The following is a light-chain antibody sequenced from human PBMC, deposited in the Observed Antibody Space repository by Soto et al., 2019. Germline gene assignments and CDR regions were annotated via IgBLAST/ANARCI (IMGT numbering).Light chain of an antibody. Sequence: IVLTQSPGSLSLSPGERASLSFSASQSVSATHLAWYQQKPGQAPRLLLYGASTRATGIPDRFSGTGSGTDFTLTITRVEPEDFAVFYCHHYGSSPLTFGGGTKLAIK. CDR3: HHYGSSPLT. CDR2: GAS. V-gene: IGKV3-20*01. J-gene: IGKJ4*01. CDR1: QSVSATH.